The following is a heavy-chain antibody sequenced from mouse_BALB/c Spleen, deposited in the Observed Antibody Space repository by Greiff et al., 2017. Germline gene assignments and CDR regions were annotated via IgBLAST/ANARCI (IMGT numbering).Heavy chain of an antibody. CDR1: GYSITSGYY. J-gene: IGHJ3*01. V-gene: IGHV3-6*02. D-gene: IGHD1-1*01. CDR3: ARNRGYYGSSPFAY. CDR2: ISYDGSN. Sequence: DVQLQESGPGLVKPSQSLSLTCSVTGYSITSGYYWNWIRQFPGNKLEWMGYISYDGSNNYNPSLKNRISITRDTSKNQFFLKLNSVTTEDTATYYCARNRGYYGSSPFAYWGQGTLVTVSA.